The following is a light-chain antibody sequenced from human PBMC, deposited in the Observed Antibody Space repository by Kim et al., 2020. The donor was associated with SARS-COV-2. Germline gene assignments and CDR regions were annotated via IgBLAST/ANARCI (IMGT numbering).Light chain of an antibody. Sequence: SSDLTQDPAVSVALGQTVRITCQGDSLRSYYASWYQQKPGQAPVFVIYGKNNRPSGIPDRFSGSTSGDTASLTITGVQAEDEADYYCNSRDSSGNHWVFGGGTKVTVL. CDR2: GKN. CDR3: NSRDSSGNHWV. CDR1: SLRSYY. V-gene: IGLV3-19*01. J-gene: IGLJ3*02.